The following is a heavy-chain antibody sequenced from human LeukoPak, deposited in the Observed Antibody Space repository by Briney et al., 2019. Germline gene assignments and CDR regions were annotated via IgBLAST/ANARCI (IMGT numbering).Heavy chain of an antibody. J-gene: IGHJ4*02. CDR1: GFTFSSYA. CDR3: AKDFWVGQYQLTQGDWVY. D-gene: IGHD2-2*01. Sequence: GGSLRLSCAASGFTFSSYAMSWVRQAPGKGLEWVSAISGSGGSTYYADSVKGRFTISRDNSKNTLYLQMNSLRAEDTAVYYCAKDFWVGQYQLTQGDWVYWGQGTLVTVSS. CDR2: ISGSGGST. V-gene: IGHV3-23*01.